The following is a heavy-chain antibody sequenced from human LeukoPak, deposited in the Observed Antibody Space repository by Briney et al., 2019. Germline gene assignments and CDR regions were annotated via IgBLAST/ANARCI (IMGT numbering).Heavy chain of an antibody. Sequence: SETLSPTCIVSGGSMSTYCWSWLRQPAEKALEWIGQIYTSGNTNYNPSLKSRVTMSVDTSKNHFSLKLTSVTAADTAVYYCARRGSIIGWSLDYGGQGIQVTVFS. V-gene: IGHV4-4*07. CDR3: ARRGSIIGWSLDY. D-gene: IGHD3-16*01. CDR1: GGSMSTYC. CDR2: IYTSGNT. J-gene: IGHJ4*02.